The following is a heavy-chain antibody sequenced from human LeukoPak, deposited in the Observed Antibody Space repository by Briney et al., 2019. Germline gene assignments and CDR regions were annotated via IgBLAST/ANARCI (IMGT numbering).Heavy chain of an antibody. V-gene: IGHV3-23*01. CDR1: GFTFSTYA. CDR3: AKGSGTTYRYNWFDP. D-gene: IGHD1-26*01. CDR2: ISASGDST. Sequence: GGSLRLSCAASGFTFSTYAMTWVRRAPGKGLEWVSAISASGDSTHYADSVKGRFTISRDNSKNTLYLQMKSLRAEDTALYYCAKGSGTTYRYNWFDPWGQGALVTVSS. J-gene: IGHJ5*02.